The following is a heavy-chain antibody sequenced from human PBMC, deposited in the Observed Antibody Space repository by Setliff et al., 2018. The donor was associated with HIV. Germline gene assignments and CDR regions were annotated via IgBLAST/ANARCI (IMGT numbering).Heavy chain of an antibody. CDR3: AKDLKWSGNYWGGFDC. J-gene: IGHJ4*02. CDR2: IRYDGSNK. D-gene: IGHD1-26*01. Sequence: GGSLRLSCEASRFTFSNYGMHWVRQAPGKGLEWVAFIRYDGSNKDYADSVKGRFTISRDNSKNTLYLQMTSLRVEGTALYYCAKDLKWSGNYWGGFDCWGQGTLVTVSS. CDR1: RFTFSNYG. V-gene: IGHV3-30*02.